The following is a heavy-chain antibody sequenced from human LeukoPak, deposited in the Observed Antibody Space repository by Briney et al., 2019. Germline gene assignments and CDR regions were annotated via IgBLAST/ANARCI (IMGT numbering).Heavy chain of an antibody. CDR3: AREFGHNRWYFDY. CDR2: ISYDGSNK. CDR1: GFTFSSYG. D-gene: IGHD5-24*01. V-gene: IGHV3-30*03. J-gene: IGHJ4*02. Sequence: QPGGSLRLSCAASGFTFSSYGMHWVRQAPGKGLEWVAVISYDGSNKYYADSVKGRFTISRDNSKNTLYLQMNSLRTEDTAVYYCAREFGHNRWYFDYWGQGALVTVSS.